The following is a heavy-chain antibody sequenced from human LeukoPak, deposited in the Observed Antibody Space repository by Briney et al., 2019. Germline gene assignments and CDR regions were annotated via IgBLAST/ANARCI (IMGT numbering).Heavy chain of an antibody. V-gene: IGHV4-59*12. D-gene: IGHD2-21*01. CDR1: GGSISSYY. CDR3: AGEGEYGDSYS. Sequence: SETLSLTCSVSGGSISSYYWSWIRQPPGQGLEWIGEISLRGRTNYNPSLNSRVTMSLDESKNQLSLNLTSVTAADTAIYYCAGEGEYGDSYSWGQGALVIVSA. CDR2: ISLRGRT. J-gene: IGHJ5*02.